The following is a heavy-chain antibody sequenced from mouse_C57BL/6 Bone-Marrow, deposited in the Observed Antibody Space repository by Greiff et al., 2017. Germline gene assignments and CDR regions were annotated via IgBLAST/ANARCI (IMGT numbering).Heavy chain of an antibody. V-gene: IGHV14-4*01. CDR1: GFNIKDDY. J-gene: IGHJ2*01. D-gene: IGHD2-2*01. Sequence: EVQLQQSGAELVRPGASVKLSCTASGFNIKDDYMHWVKQRPEQGLEWIGWIDPENGDPEYASKFQGKATITADTSSNTAYLQLSSLTSEDTAVYYCTTRGLRRDFDYWGQGTTLTVSS. CDR3: TTRGLRRDFDY. CDR2: IDPENGDP.